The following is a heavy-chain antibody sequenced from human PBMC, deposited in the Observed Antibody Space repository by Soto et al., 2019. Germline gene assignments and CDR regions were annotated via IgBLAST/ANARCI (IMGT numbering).Heavy chain of an antibody. CDR3: AKQHQHASGLNYVDY. CDR2: ISYDGSNK. D-gene: IGHD3-10*01. J-gene: IGHJ4*02. Sequence: VQLLESGGGLVQPGGSLRLSCAASGFTFSSYAMSWVRQAPGKGLEWVAIISYDGSNKFYADSVKGRFTISRDNSKNTLYLQMNSLRAEDTAVYYCAKQHQHASGLNYVDYWGQGTLVTVSS. V-gene: IGHV3-30*18. CDR1: GFTFSSYA.